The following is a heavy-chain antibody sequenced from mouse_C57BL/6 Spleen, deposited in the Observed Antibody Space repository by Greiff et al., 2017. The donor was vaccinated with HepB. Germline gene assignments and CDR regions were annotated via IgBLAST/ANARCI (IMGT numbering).Heavy chain of an antibody. D-gene: IGHD2-10*02. CDR2: ISYDGSN. CDR1: GYSITSGYY. J-gene: IGHJ4*01. Sequence: VQLQQSGPGLVKPSQSLSLTCSVTGYSITSGYYWNWIRQFPGNKLEWMGYISYDGSNNYNPSLKNRISITRDTSKNQFFLKLNSVTTEDTATYYCARGYEGAMDYWGQGTSVTVSS. V-gene: IGHV3-6*01. CDR3: ARGYEGAMDY.